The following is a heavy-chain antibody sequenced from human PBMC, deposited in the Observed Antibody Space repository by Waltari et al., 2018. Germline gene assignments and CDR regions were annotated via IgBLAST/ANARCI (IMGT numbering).Heavy chain of an antibody. CDR3: ARRVSTKGAFEV. J-gene: IGHJ3*01. V-gene: IGHV1-69*02. CDR2: IIPMPGIT. Sequence: QVQLVQSGPEVKQPGSSVKVSCKSSGGPFSSVGLHWLRPAPGQGLEWMGKIIPMPGITDYEQKFQGRLRITADRSTTTGYMELRSLGTEDTAIYYCARRVSTKGAFEVWGRGTLVTVSP. CDR1: GGPFSSVG. D-gene: IGHD5-12*01.